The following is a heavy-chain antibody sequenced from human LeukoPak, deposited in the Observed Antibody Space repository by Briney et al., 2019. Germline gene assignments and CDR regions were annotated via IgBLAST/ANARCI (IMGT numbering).Heavy chain of an antibody. J-gene: IGHJ4*02. CDR2: IYSGGST. V-gene: IGHV3-66*01. CDR1: GFTVSSNY. D-gene: IGHD3-10*01. CDR3: ARDSLVRGVPRAVDY. Sequence: SGGSLRLSCAASGFTVSSNYMSWVRQAPGKGLEWVSVIYSGGSTYYADSVKGRFTISRDNAKNSLYLQMNSLRAEDTAVYYCARDSLVRGVPRAVDYWSQGTLVTVSS.